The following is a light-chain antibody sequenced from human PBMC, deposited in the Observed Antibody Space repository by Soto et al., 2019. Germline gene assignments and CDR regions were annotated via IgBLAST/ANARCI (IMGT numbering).Light chain of an antibody. J-gene: IGLJ1*01. Sequence: QAVVTQPPSVSGAPGQRVTISCTGSSSNIGAGYDVHWYQQIPGTAPKLLIYGNSNRPSGVPDRFSGSKSGTSASLAITGLQAEDEADYYCQSYDSSLSGSGVFGTGTKLTVL. CDR1: SSNIGAGYD. V-gene: IGLV1-40*01. CDR3: QSYDSSLSGSGV. CDR2: GNS.